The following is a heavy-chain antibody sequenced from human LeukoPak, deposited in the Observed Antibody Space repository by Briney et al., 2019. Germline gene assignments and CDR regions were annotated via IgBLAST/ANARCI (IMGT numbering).Heavy chain of an antibody. CDR3: ARDLAWGLVDLVVVPAAFPVDY. V-gene: IGHV1-18*04. CDR1: GYTFNNYG. Sequence: ASVKVSCKSSGYTFNNYGFTWVRQAPGQGLEWMGWISAYNGNTNYAQKFQGRFTMTTDTSTSTAYMELRTLKSDDTAVYFCARDLAWGLVDLVVVPAAFPVDYWGQGTQVTVSS. J-gene: IGHJ4*02. D-gene: IGHD2-2*01. CDR2: ISAYNGNT.